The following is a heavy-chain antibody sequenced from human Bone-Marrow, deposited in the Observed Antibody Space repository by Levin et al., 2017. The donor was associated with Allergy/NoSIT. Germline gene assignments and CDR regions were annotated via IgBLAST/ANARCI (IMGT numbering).Heavy chain of an antibody. CDR1: GGSISSGDYY. J-gene: IGHJ4*02. Sequence: SCTVSGGSISSGDYYWSWIRQPPGKGLEWIGYIYYSGSTYYNPSLKSRVSISVDTPKNQVSLKLSSVTAADTAVYYCARWYCSKSSCRQFDSWGQGTLVTVSS. CDR2: IYYSGST. CDR3: ARWYCSKSSCRQFDS. V-gene: IGHV4-30-4*01. D-gene: IGHD2-2*01.